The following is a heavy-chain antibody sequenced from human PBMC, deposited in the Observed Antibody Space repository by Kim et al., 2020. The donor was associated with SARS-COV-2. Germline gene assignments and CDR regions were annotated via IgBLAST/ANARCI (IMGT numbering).Heavy chain of an antibody. J-gene: IGHJ4*02. CDR1: GFTFSSYA. Sequence: GGSLRLSCAASGFTFSSYAMHWVRQAPGKGLEWVAVIWYDGSNKYYADSVKGRFTISRDNSKNTLYLQMNSLRAEDTAVYYCTKDLEVDCSGGSCYSVLGFDYWGQGTLVTVSS. D-gene: IGHD2-15*01. CDR3: TKDLEVDCSGGSCYSVLGFDY. CDR2: IWYDGSNK. V-gene: IGHV3-33*06.